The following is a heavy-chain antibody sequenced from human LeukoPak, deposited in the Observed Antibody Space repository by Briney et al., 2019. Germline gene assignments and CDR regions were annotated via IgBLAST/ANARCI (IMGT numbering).Heavy chain of an antibody. V-gene: IGHV4-31*03. CDR1: GGSISSGGYY. CDR3: AREVVTPTYNWFDP. CDR2: IYYSGST. D-gene: IGHD3-22*01. Sequence: PSQTLSLTCTVSGGSISSGGYYWSWIRQHPGKGLEWIGYIYYSGSTYYNPSLKSRVTIPVDTSKNQFSLKLSSVTAADTAVYYCAREVVTPTYNWFDPWGQGTLVTVSS. J-gene: IGHJ5*02.